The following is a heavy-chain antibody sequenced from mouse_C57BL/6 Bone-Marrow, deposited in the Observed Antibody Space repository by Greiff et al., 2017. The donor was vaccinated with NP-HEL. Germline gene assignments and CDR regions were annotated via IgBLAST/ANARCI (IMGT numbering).Heavy chain of an antibody. CDR3: TTAFITTVVPDD. V-gene: IGHV14-4*01. Sequence: VQLKQSGAELVRPGASVKLSCTASGFNIKDDYMPWVKQRPEQGLEWIGWIDPENGDTEYASKFQGKATITADTSSNTAYLQLSSLTSEDTAVYYCTTAFITTVVPDDWGQGTTLTVAS. D-gene: IGHD1-1*01. J-gene: IGHJ2*01. CDR2: IDPENGDT. CDR1: GFNIKDDY.